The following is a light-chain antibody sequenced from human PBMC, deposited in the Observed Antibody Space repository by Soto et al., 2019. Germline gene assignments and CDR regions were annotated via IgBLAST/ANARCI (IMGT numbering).Light chain of an antibody. Sequence: QSVLTQPASVSGSPGQSITISCTGTSSDVGSYNLVSWYQQHPGKAPKLMIYEGSKRPSGVPDRFSGSKSGSTASLTVSGLQADDEADYYCASYAGTRLFVFGSGTQLTVL. CDR1: SSDVGSYNL. CDR2: EGS. V-gene: IGLV2-14*02. CDR3: ASYAGTRLFV. J-gene: IGLJ7*01.